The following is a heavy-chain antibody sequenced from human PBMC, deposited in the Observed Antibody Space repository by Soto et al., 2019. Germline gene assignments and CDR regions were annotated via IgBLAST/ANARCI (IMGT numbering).Heavy chain of an antibody. V-gene: IGHV4-39*01. Sequence: SETLSLTCTVSGGSISSSSYYWGWIRQPPGKGLEWIGSIYYSGSTYYNPSLKSRVTISVDASKNQFSLKLSSVTAADTAVYYCARHESYSSGWYQGNWFDPWGQGTLVTVS. CDR3: ARHESYSSGWYQGNWFDP. D-gene: IGHD6-19*01. CDR2: IYYSGST. CDR1: GGSISSSSYY. J-gene: IGHJ5*02.